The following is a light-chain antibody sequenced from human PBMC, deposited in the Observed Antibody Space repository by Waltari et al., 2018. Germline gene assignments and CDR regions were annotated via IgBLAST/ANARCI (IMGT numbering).Light chain of an antibody. J-gene: IGLJ3*02. CDR2: DVT. CDR1: SRAVGGYNY. CDR3: CSYAGSITFWV. V-gene: IGLV2-11*01. Sequence: QSALTPPRSVSGSPGQSVTISCPGTSRAVGGYNYVSWYQHHPGKAPRLIIYDVTKRPSGVPDRFSASKSDNTASLTISGLQDEDEADYYCCSYAGSITFWVFGGGTKLTVL.